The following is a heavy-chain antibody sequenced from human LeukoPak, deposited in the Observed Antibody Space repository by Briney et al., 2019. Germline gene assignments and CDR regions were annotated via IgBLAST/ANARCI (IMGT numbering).Heavy chain of an antibody. V-gene: IGHV1-18*01. CDR2: ISAYNGNT. CDR3: ARVVWFGELYPYFDY. J-gene: IGHJ4*02. CDR1: GYTFTSYG. Sequence: EASVKVSCKASGYTFTSYGISWVRQAPGQGLEWMGWISAYNGNTNYAQKLQGRVTMTTDTSTSTAYMELRSLRSDDTAVYYCARVVWFGELYPYFDYWGQGTLVTVSS. D-gene: IGHD3-10*01.